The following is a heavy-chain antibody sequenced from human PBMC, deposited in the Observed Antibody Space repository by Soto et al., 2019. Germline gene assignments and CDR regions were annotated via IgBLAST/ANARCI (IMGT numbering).Heavy chain of an antibody. CDR1: GFTFSNYA. J-gene: IGHJ5*02. CDR2: ITASGVTI. V-gene: IGHV3-23*01. D-gene: IGHD3-3*01. CDR3: ARAYYDFWSGSLQPTLRGAFDP. Sequence: PGGSLRLSCAASGFTFSNYAMTWVRQAPGKGLEWVSTITASGVTIYYADSVKGRFTISRDNAKNSLYLQMNSLRAEDTAVYYCARAYYDFWSGSLQPTLRGAFDPWGQGTLVTVSS.